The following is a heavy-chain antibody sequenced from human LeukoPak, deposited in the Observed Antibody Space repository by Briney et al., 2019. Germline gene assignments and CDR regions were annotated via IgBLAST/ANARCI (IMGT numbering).Heavy chain of an antibody. CDR1: GSIFSSYS. CDR3: ARDLYPAMV. CDR2: ISGSSSTI. Sequence: GGSLRLSCAASGSIFSSYSMNWVRQAPGKGLEWVSYISGSSSTIYYADSVKGRFTISRDNAKNSLYLQMNSLRAEDTAVYYCARDLYPAMVWGQGTLVTVSS. D-gene: IGHD2-2*01. V-gene: IGHV3-48*04. J-gene: IGHJ4*02.